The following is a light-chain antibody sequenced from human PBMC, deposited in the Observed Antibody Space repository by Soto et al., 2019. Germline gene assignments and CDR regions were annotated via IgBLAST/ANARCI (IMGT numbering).Light chain of an antibody. CDR1: SSDVGGYNY. J-gene: IGLJ1*01. V-gene: IGLV2-11*01. CDR3: CSYAGSYTYV. CDR2: DVS. Sequence: LTQPRSVSGSPGQSVTISCTGTSSDVGGYNYVSWYQQHPGKAPKLMIYDVSKRPSGVPDCFSGSKSGNTASLTISGLQAEDEADYYCCSYAGSYTYVFGTGTKVTVL.